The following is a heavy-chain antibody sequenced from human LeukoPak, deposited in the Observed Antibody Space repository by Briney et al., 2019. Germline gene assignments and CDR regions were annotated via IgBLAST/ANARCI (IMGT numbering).Heavy chain of an antibody. CDR2: ISWNSGSI. Sequence: GGSLRLSCAASGFTFDDYAMHWVRQAPGKGLEWVSGISWNSGSIGYADSVKGRFIISRDNAKNSLYLQMNSLRAEDTALYYCARDLSIGGNSDWGQGTLVTVSS. J-gene: IGHJ4*02. CDR1: GFTFDDYA. V-gene: IGHV3-9*01. CDR3: ARDLSIGGNSD. D-gene: IGHD2-21*02.